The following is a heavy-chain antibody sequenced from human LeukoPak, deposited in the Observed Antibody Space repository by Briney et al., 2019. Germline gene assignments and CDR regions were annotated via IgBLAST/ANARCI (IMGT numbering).Heavy chain of an antibody. D-gene: IGHD6-13*01. CDR2: ISNEGIKK. J-gene: IGHJ3*02. CDR1: AFTFNTYA. V-gene: IGHV3-30*04. Sequence: GGSLRLSCTASAFTFNTYAFHWVRKAPGKAREWVALISNEGIKKFYADSVKGRFTISRDNSKNAVYLQMNSLRPEDTAVYYCARVGAAASEAFDIWGQGTMVTVSS. CDR3: ARVGAAASEAFDI.